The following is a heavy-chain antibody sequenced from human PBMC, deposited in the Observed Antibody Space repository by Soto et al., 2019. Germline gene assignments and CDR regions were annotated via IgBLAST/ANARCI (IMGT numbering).Heavy chain of an antibody. CDR1: GGSISSGGYS. CDR2: IYHSGST. Sequence: SETLSLTCAVSGGSISSGGYSWSWIRQPPGKGLEWIGYIYHSGSTYYNPSLKSRVTISVDRSKNQFSLKLSSVTAVDTAVYYCARGIVATIIYFDYWGKGTLVTVSS. J-gene: IGHJ4*02. CDR3: ARGIVATIIYFDY. D-gene: IGHD5-12*01. V-gene: IGHV4-30-2*01.